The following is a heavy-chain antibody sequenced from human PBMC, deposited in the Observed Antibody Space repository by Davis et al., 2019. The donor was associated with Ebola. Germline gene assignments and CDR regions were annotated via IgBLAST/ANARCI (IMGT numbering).Heavy chain of an antibody. V-gene: IGHV3-66*01. CDR1: GFTVSSNY. Sequence: GGSLRLSCAASGFTVSSNYMSWVRQAPGKGLEWVSVIYSGGSTYYADSVKGRFTISRDNSKNTLYLQMNSLRAEDTAVYYCASLPRYYDFWSGLPDYWGQGTLVTVSS. CDR2: IYSGGST. J-gene: IGHJ4*02. CDR3: ASLPRYYDFWSGLPDY. D-gene: IGHD3-3*01.